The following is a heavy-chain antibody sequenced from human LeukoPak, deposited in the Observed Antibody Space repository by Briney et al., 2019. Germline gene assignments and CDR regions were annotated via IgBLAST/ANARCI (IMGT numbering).Heavy chain of an antibody. V-gene: IGHV3-30*04. CDR3: ARDRSTILMIYTQDY. D-gene: IGHD2-2*02. J-gene: IGHJ4*02. Sequence: GGSLRLSCAASGFTFNSYNMHWVRQAPGKGLEWVAVISYDGSNKYYADSVKGRFTISRDNSKNTLYLQMNSLRAEDTAVYYCARDRSTILMIYTQDYWGQGTLVTVSS. CDR1: GFTFNSYN. CDR2: ISYDGSNK.